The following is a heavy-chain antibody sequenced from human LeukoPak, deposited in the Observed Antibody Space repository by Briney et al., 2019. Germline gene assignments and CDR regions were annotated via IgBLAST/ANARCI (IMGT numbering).Heavy chain of an antibody. CDR3: ASNYYGY. J-gene: IGHJ4*02. V-gene: IGHV4-38-2*02. CDR1: GYSISSGYY. CDR2: IYHSGRT. Sequence: SETLSLTCTVSGYSISSGYYWGWIRQPPGKGLEWIGSIYHSGRTFYNPSLKSRVTISVDTSKNQFSLKLTSVTAADTAVYYCASNYYGYWGQGTLVTVSS.